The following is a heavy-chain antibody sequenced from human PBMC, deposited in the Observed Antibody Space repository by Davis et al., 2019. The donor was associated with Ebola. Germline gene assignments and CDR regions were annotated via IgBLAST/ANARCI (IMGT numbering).Heavy chain of an antibody. D-gene: IGHD3-3*01. Sequence: SETLSLTCTVSGDSVTSTRYYWGWIRQPPGKGLEWVASAFYDGTTYYNPSDSSLTGRITTSIDTFNNQFSLKLSSVNAADTAVYYCARHENDFWSGYYLAFWFDPWGQGTLVTVSS. V-gene: IGHV4-39*01. J-gene: IGHJ5*02. CDR3: ARHENDFWSGYYLAFWFDP. CDR1: GDSVTSTRYY. CDR2: AFYDGTT.